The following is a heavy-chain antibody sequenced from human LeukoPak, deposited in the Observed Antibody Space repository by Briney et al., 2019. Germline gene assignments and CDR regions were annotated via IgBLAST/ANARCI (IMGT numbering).Heavy chain of an antibody. Sequence: GGSLRLSCAASGFTFSDFWMHWVRHAPGKGLVWVSRINSGGTVTNYADSVKGRLTISRDNSKNTLYLQMNGLRPEDTALYYCAKDRDGGNFFFDYWGQGTLATVSS. CDR3: AKDRDGGNFFFDY. CDR1: GFTFSDFW. CDR2: INSGGTVT. D-gene: IGHD4-23*01. J-gene: IGHJ4*02. V-gene: IGHV3-74*01.